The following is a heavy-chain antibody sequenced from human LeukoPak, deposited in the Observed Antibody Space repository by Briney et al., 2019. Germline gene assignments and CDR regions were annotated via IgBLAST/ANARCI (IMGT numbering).Heavy chain of an antibody. J-gene: IGHJ4*02. Sequence: PGGSLRLSCAASGFTFSSYAMSWVRQAPGKGLEWVSSISSSSSYIYYADSVKGRFTISRDNAKNSLYLQMNSLRAEDTAVYYCARDAGDSYFDYWGQGTLVTVSS. V-gene: IGHV3-21*01. D-gene: IGHD4-17*01. CDR1: GFTFSSYA. CDR3: ARDAGDSYFDY. CDR2: ISSSSSYI.